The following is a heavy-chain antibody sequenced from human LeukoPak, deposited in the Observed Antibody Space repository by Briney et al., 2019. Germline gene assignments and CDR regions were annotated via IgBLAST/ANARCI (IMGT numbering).Heavy chain of an antibody. Sequence: GGSLRLSCPASGFTFSDYSMSWVRQAPGKGLEWVSSISSSSDYIYYADSVKGRFTISRDNARNSLYLQMNSLRAEDTAVYYCARGRSVSNYKGMDVWGQGTTVTVSS. V-gene: IGHV3-21*01. J-gene: IGHJ6*02. CDR1: GFTFSDYS. CDR2: ISSSSDYI. D-gene: IGHD5/OR15-5a*01. CDR3: ARGRSVSNYKGMDV.